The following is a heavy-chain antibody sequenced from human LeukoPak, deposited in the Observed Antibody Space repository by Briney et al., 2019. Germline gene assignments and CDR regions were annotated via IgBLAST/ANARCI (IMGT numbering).Heavy chain of an antibody. J-gene: IGHJ6*02. CDR1: GGSFSGYY. CDR2: INHSGST. CDR3: ARVRLLWFGGAFYYYYYGMDV. V-gene: IGHV4-34*01. D-gene: IGHD3-10*01. Sequence: PSETLSLTCAVYGGSFSGYYWSWIRQPPGKGLEWIGEINHSGSTNYNPSLKSRVTISVDTSKNQFSLKLSSVTAADTAVYYCARVRLLWFGGAFYYYYYGMDVWGQGTTVTVSS.